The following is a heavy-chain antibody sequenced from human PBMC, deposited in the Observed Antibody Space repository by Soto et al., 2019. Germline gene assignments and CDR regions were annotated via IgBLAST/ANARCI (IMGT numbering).Heavy chain of an antibody. D-gene: IGHD6-19*01. CDR3: AREGSGGSGWYDYFDF. Sequence: QVQLQESGPGLVKPSETLSLTCTITADSIKNYYWSWVRQPPGKGLEWIGYIHYSGSTTYNPSLKSRVTISVDRSKGQFSLNLASVAAADTAVYYCAREGSGGSGWYDYFDFWGQGALVIVSS. CDR1: ADSIKNYY. V-gene: IGHV4-59*01. J-gene: IGHJ4*02. CDR2: IHYSGST.